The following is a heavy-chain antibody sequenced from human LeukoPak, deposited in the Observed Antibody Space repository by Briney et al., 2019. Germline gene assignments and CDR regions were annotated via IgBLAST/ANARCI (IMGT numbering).Heavy chain of an antibody. J-gene: IGHJ4*02. CDR1: GFTFCRYW. CDR2: IKSDGSST. V-gene: IGHV3-74*01. CDR3: VRDNRSYNFDY. Sequence: GGSLRLSCAASGFTFCRYWMHWVRQAPGKGLVWVSCIKSDGSSTSTADSAKGRFTISRDNAKNTVYLQMNSLRAEDTAVYYCVRDNRSYNFDYWGQGTLVTVSS. D-gene: IGHD1-26*01.